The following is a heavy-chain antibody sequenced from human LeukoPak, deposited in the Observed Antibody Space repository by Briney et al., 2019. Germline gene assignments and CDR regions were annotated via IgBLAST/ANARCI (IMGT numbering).Heavy chain of an antibody. CDR2: ISSSGSTI. J-gene: IGHJ6*02. CDR3: ARDSLHYCSSTSCYATDYYYGMDV. V-gene: IGHV3-11*01. Sequence: KGLEWVSYISSSGSTIYYADSVKGRFTISRDNAKNSLYLQMNSLRAEDTAVYYCARDSLHYCSSTSCYATDYYYGMDVWGQGTTVTVSS. D-gene: IGHD2-2*01.